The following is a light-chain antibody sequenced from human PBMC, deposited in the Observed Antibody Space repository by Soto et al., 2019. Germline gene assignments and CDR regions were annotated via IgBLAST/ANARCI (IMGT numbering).Light chain of an antibody. Sequence: QSVLTQPPSVSGAPGQRVRIACTWGSAKIGAGYDVHWYQQLPGTAPKLLIYGNGNRPSGVPDRFSGSKSGTSASLAITGLQAEDEADYYCQSYDSSLSGSEVFGTGTKVTVL. J-gene: IGLJ1*01. CDR1: SAKIGAGYD. CDR2: GNG. CDR3: QSYDSSLSGSEV. V-gene: IGLV1-40*01.